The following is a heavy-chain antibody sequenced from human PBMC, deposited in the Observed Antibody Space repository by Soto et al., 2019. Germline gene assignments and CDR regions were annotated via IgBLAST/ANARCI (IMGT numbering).Heavy chain of an antibody. CDR3: ARDRLGFGELGDGAFDI. V-gene: IGHV3-21*01. CDR2: VSTSSSYI. CDR1: GFTFSSYN. Sequence: GGSLRLSCAASGFTFSSYNMNWVRQAPGKGLEWVSSVSTSSSYIYFADSVKGRFTISRDNAKSSLYLQMNSLRADDTAVYYCARDRLGFGELGDGAFDIWGQGTMVTVSS. J-gene: IGHJ3*02. D-gene: IGHD3-10*01.